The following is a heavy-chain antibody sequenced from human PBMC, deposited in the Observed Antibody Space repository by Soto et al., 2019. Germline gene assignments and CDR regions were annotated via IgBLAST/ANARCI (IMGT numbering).Heavy chain of an antibody. V-gene: IGHV1-2*02. Sequence: ASVKVSCKASGYTFTDYYMHWVRQAPGQGLEWMGWINPNSGGTNYAQKFQGRVTMTRDTSISTAYMELNRLRSDDTAVYYCARDQSPASGWPGMDVWGQGTTVTVSS. D-gene: IGHD6-19*01. CDR2: INPNSGGT. CDR1: GYTFTDYY. J-gene: IGHJ6*02. CDR3: ARDQSPASGWPGMDV.